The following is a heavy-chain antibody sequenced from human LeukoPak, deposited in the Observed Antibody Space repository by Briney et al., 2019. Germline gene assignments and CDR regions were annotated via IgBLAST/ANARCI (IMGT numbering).Heavy chain of an antibody. V-gene: IGHV3-21*01. J-gene: IGHJ3*02. CDR2: ISSSSSYI. CDR1: GFTFCSYS. Sequence: PGGSLRLSCAASGFTFCSYSMNWVRQAPGKGLEWVSSISSSSSYIYYADSVKGRFTISRDNAKNSLYLQMNSLRAEDTAVYYCARDWKDIVVVVAAEPDAFDIWGQGTMVTVSS. D-gene: IGHD2-15*01. CDR3: ARDWKDIVVVVAAEPDAFDI.